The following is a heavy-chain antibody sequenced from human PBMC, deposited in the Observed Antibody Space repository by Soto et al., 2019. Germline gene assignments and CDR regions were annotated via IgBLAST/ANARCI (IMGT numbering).Heavy chain of an antibody. CDR1: AGSLTNYY. Sequence: SETLSLTCSVSAGSLTNYYWTWIRQSPGKGLERIGEIYHTGSTKYNPSLESRVAIPLDRSKNQFSLTLTSATPAVSAVYYCARGGRGSGLYFLYYFDLWGQGTLVTVSS. J-gene: IGHJ4*02. V-gene: IGHV4-59*01. CDR3: ARGGRGSGLYFLYYFDL. D-gene: IGHD3-22*01. CDR2: IYHTGST.